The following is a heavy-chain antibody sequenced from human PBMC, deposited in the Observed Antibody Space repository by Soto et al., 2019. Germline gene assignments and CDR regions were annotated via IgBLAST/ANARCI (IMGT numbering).Heavy chain of an antibody. V-gene: IGHV4-31*03. CDR1: GGSISSGGYY. J-gene: IGHJ5*02. D-gene: IGHD2-2*01. Sequence: PSETLSLTCTVSGGSISSGGYYWSWIRQHPGKGLEWIGYIYYSGSTYYNPSLKSRVTISVDTSKNQFSLKLSSVTAADTAVYYCARAYIVVVPAASWFDPWGQGTLVTVSS. CDR2: IYYSGST. CDR3: ARAYIVVVPAASWFDP.